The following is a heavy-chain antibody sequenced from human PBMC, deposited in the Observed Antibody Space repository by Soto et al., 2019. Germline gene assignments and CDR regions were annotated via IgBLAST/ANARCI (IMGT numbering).Heavy chain of an antibody. J-gene: IGHJ6*02. V-gene: IGHV1-3*01. CDR1: GYTFTSYA. CDR2: INAGNGNT. CDR3: AREPCSGGSCSVSYYYYGMDV. Sequence: ASVKVSCKASGYTFTSYAMHWVRQAPGQRLEWMGWINAGNGNTKYSQKFQGRVTITRDTSASTAYMELSSLRSEDTAVYYCAREPCSGGSCSVSYYYYGMDVWRQGTTVTVSS. D-gene: IGHD2-15*01.